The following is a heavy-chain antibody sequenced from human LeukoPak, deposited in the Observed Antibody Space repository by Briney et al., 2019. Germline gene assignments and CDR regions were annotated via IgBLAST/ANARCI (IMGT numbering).Heavy chain of an antibody. CDR1: GYTFTGYY. J-gene: IGHJ6*03. D-gene: IGHD3-16*01. CDR3: ARDPADYDWRFYYYYYMDV. CDR2: INPKSGGT. V-gene: IGHV1-2*02. Sequence: GASVKVSCKASGYTFTGYYLHWVRQAPGQGLEWVGWINPKSGGTNYAQNFQGRVTMIRDTSISTAYMELSRLRSDDTAVYYCARDPADYDWRFYYYYYMDVWGKGTTVTVSS.